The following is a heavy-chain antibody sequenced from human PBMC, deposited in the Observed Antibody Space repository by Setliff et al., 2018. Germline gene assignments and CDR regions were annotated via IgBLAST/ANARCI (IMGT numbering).Heavy chain of an antibody. D-gene: IGHD6-13*01. CDR3: ARDWGIAAAGY. CDR2: ISRGGNTI. V-gene: IGHV3-11*04. J-gene: IGHJ4*02. CDR1: GFTFSDYY. Sequence: PGGSLRLSCAASGFTFSDYYMTWIRQAPGKGLEWVSYISRGGNTIYYADSVKGRFTISRDNARDSLFLQMSSLRAEDTAVYYCARDWGIAAAGYWGQGTLVTVSS.